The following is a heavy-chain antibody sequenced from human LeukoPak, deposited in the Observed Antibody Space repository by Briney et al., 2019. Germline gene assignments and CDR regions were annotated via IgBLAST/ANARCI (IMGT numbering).Heavy chain of an antibody. J-gene: IGHJ4*02. D-gene: IGHD3-10*01. Sequence: HPGGSLRLSCAASGFTFSSYEMNWVRQAPGKGLEWVSYISSSGSTIYYADSVKGRFTISRDNAKNSLYLQMNSLRAEDTAVYYCALTMVREVIRTLSFDYWGQGTLVTVSS. V-gene: IGHV3-48*03. CDR3: ALTMVREVIRTLSFDY. CDR2: ISSSGSTI. CDR1: GFTFSSYE.